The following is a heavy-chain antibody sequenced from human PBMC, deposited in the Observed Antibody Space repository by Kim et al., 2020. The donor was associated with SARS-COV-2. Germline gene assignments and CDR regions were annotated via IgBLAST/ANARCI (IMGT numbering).Heavy chain of an antibody. J-gene: IGHJ6*02. CDR2: IYRCGST. V-gene: IGHV3-53*05. CDR3: ARDPGVGYCSGGSSGDGMDV. Sequence: GGSLRLSCAVSGFTVSTTYMTWVRQAPGKGLEWVSVIYRCGSTFYADSVKGRFTISRDNSENTLYLQMNNLRTDDTAVYYCARDPGVGYCSGGSSGDGMDVWGQGTTVTVSS. CDR1: GFTVSTTY. D-gene: IGHD2-15*01.